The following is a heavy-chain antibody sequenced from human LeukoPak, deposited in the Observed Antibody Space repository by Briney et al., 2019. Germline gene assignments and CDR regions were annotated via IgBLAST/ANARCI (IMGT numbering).Heavy chain of an antibody. V-gene: IGHV3-74*01. CDR3: AKGSITMVRGVIIVSYLHDAFDI. CDR2: INSDGSST. Sequence: GGSLRLSCAASGFTFSSYWMHWVRQAPGKGLVWVPRINSDGSSTSYADSVKGRFTISRDNAKNTLYLQMNSLRAEDTAVYYCAKGSITMVRGVIIVSYLHDAFDIWGQGTMVTVSS. J-gene: IGHJ3*02. CDR1: GFTFSSYW. D-gene: IGHD3-10*01.